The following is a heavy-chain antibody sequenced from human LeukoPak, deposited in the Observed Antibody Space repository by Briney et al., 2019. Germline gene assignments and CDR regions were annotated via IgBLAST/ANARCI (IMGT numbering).Heavy chain of an antibody. CDR1: EFSVGSNY. Sequence: GGSLRLSCAASEFSVGSNYMTWVRQAPGKGLEWVSLIYSGGSTYYADSVKGRFTISRDNSKNTLYLQMNSLRAEDTAVYYCASLRSSSWYDHFDYWGQGTLVAVSS. CDR2: IYSGGST. CDR3: ASLRSSSWYDHFDY. J-gene: IGHJ4*02. D-gene: IGHD6-13*01. V-gene: IGHV3-66*01.